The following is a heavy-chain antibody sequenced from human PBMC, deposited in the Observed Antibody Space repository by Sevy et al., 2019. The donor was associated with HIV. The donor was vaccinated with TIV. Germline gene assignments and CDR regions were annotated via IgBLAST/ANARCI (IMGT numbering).Heavy chain of an antibody. Sequence: GGSLRLSCTASGFTFSSYWMSWVRQAPGKGLEWLAVIKEDGSEQYYVDSVKGRFTISRDNAKDLVYLQMNSLRVEDTALYYCATGWYTSLADSWGQGTLVTVSS. CDR2: IKEDGSEQ. D-gene: IGHD6-19*01. CDR3: ATGWYTSLADS. CDR1: GFTFSSYW. V-gene: IGHV3-7*01. J-gene: IGHJ4*02.